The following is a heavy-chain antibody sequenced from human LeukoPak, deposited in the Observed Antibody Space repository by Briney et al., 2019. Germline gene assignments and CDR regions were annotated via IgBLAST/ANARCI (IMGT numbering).Heavy chain of an antibody. CDR3: ARTYCSSTSCPAAFDY. J-gene: IGHJ4*02. Sequence: GESLKISCKASGYTFTDYYMHWVRQAPGQGLQWMGWINPNSGGTNYAQKFQGRVTMTRDTSISTAYMELSRLRSDDTAVYYCARTYCSSTSCPAAFDYWGQGTLVTVSS. V-gene: IGHV1-2*02. CDR2: INPNSGGT. D-gene: IGHD2-2*01. CDR1: GYTFTDYY.